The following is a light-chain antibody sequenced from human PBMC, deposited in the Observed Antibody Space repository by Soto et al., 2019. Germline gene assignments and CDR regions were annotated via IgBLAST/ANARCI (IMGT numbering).Light chain of an antibody. CDR3: KQYGSSPPIT. CDR2: GAS. Sequence: EIVLTQSPGTLSLSPGERATLSCRASQSVSSNYLAWYQQKPGQAPRLLIYGASSRATGIPDRFSGSGSGTDLNLTISRLEPQDGEVYQCKQYGSSPPITLGQGKRLEIK. J-gene: IGKJ5*01. CDR1: QSVSSNY. V-gene: IGKV3-20*01.